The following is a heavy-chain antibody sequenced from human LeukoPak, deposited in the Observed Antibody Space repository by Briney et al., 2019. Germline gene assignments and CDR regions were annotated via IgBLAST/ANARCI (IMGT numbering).Heavy chain of an antibody. CDR3: ARDRGYYDSSGYYGFDY. J-gene: IGHJ4*02. V-gene: IGHV1-18*01. CDR2: ISAYNGNT. Sequence: GASVKVSCTPSGYTFTNFGFTWVRQAPGQGLEWMGWISAYNGNTNYAQKLQGRVTMTTDTSTSTAYMELRSLRSDDTAVYYCARDRGYYDSSGYYGFDYWGQGTLVTVSS. CDR1: GYTFTNFG. D-gene: IGHD3-22*01.